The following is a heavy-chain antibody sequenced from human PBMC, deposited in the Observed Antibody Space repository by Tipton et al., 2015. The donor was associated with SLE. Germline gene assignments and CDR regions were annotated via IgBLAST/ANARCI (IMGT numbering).Heavy chain of an antibody. Sequence: TLSLTCTVSGGSIRSYFLSWIRQPAGGGLEWIGRIYNNENTNYNPSLKSRVTMSVDTSKNHFSLKLISVTAADTAVYYCAREFLNPVTTVHYYFDLWGRGTLVTVSS. CDR2: IYNNENT. V-gene: IGHV4-4*07. J-gene: IGHJ2*01. D-gene: IGHD4-11*01. CDR1: GGSIRSYF. CDR3: AREFLNPVTTVHYYFDL.